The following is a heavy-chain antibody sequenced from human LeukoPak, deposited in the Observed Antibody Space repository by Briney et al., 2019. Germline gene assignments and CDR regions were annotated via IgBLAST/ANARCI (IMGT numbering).Heavy chain of an antibody. CDR3: ASSRDAYNLDAFDI. CDR2: IYYSGST. J-gene: IGHJ3*02. Sequence: PSETLSLTCAVSGGSISSYYWSWIRQPPGKGLEWIGYIYYSGSTNYNPSLKSRVTISVDTSKNQFSLKLSSVTAADTAVYYCASSRDAYNLDAFDIWGQGTMVTVSS. V-gene: IGHV4-59*01. D-gene: IGHD5-24*01. CDR1: GGSISSYY.